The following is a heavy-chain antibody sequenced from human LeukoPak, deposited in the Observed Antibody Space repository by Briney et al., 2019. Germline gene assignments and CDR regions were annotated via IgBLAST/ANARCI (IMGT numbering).Heavy chain of an antibody. CDR3: ARVVLYYYYMDV. V-gene: IGHV3-53*01. J-gene: IGHJ6*03. Sequence: PGGSLRLSCAASGFIVSSKHMSWVRQAPGKGLEWVSIIYSGDSTYYADSVKGRFTISRDNSKNTLYLQMNSLRAEDTAVYYCARVVLYYYYMDVWGKGTTVTVSS. CDR1: GFIVSSKH. CDR2: IYSGDST. D-gene: IGHD6-6*01.